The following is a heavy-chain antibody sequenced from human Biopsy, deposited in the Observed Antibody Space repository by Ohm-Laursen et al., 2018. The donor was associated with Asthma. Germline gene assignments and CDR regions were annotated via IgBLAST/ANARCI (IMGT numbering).Heavy chain of an antibody. V-gene: IGHV3-11*01. J-gene: IGHJ4*02. D-gene: IGHD1-7*01. Sequence: SLRLSCTASGFTFSDYYMSWIRQAPGKGLEWASYISSSGATIYYADSVRGRFTISRDNAKNSLYLQMNSLRAEDTAVYYCARVMELELLDYWGQGTLVTVSS. CDR2: ISSSGATI. CDR1: GFTFSDYY. CDR3: ARVMELELLDY.